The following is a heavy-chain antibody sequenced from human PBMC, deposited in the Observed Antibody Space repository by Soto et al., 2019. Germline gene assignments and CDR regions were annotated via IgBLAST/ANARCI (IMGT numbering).Heavy chain of an antibody. CDR1: GFTFSSYW. Sequence: GGSLRLSCAASGFTFSSYWMHWVRQAPGKGLVWVSRINSDGSSTSYADSVKGRFTISRDNAKNTLYLQMNSLRAEDTAVYYCARASPVTYGFDPWGQGTLVTVSS. J-gene: IGHJ5*02. V-gene: IGHV3-74*01. CDR3: ARASPVTYGFDP. CDR2: INSDGSST. D-gene: IGHD4-17*01.